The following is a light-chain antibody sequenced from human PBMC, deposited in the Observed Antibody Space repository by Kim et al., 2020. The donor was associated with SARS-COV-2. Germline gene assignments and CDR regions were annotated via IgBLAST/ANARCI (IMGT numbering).Light chain of an antibody. CDR3: QQYTSYPLT. V-gene: IGKV1-5*03. CDR2: KAS. J-gene: IGKJ4*01. CDR1: QRISTW. Sequence: ASLGDRVTITCRASQRISTWVAWYQQKPGKAPTLLIYKASTLEEGVPSRFSGSGSGTDFTLTISSLQPGDFATYYCQQYTSYPLTFGGGTKVDIK.